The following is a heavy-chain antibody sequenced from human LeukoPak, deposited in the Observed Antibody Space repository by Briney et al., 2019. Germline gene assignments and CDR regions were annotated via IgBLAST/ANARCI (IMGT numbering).Heavy chain of an antibody. CDR3: AKDFWAPYYYGSGSNDP. CDR1: GFTFSSYG. J-gene: IGHJ5*02. CDR2: ISYDGSNK. V-gene: IGHV3-30*18. Sequence: PGGSLRLSCAASGFTFSSYGMHWVRQAPGKGLEGVAVISYDGSNKNYEASVKGRFTISRDNSKNTLYLQMNSLRAEDTAVYYCAKDFWAPYYYGSGSNDPWGQGTLVTVSS. D-gene: IGHD3-10*01.